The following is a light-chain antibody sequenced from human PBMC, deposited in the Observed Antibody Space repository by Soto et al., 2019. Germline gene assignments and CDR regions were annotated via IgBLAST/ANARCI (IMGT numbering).Light chain of an antibody. CDR1: QSVSSY. Sequence: VLTHTHSTLSFSPVERAPLSCRASQSVSSYLAWYQQKPGQAPRLLIYDASNRATGIPARFSGSGSGTDFTLTISSLEPEDFAVYYCQQRSNWPITFGQGTRLEIK. V-gene: IGKV3-11*01. J-gene: IGKJ5*01. CDR3: QQRSNWPIT. CDR2: DAS.